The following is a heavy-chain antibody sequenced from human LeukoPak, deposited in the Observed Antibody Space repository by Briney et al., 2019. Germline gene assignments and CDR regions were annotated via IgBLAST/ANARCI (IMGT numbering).Heavy chain of an antibody. D-gene: IGHD3-10*01. CDR1: GFSTSTYS. Sequence: PGGSLRLSCAASGFSTSTYSMGWVRQAPGKGLEWVSYIGSTSIYADSVKGRFTISGDNAKNSLFLQMNSLRAEDTAVYYCARDGPPVGAGDFDYWGQGTPVTVSS. CDR3: ARDGPPVGAGDFDY. J-gene: IGHJ4*02. CDR2: IGSTSI. V-gene: IGHV3-48*01.